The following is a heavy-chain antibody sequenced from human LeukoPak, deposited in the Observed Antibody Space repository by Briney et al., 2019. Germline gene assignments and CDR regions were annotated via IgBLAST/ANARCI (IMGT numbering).Heavy chain of an antibody. Sequence: PSETLSLTCAVSGYSISSGYYWGWIRQPPGKGLERIGSIYHSGSTYYNPSLKSRVTISVDTSKNQFSLKLSSVTAADTAVYYCARHGSSIAARGAFDYWGQGTLVTVSS. CDR1: GYSISSGYY. CDR3: ARHGSSIAARGAFDY. CDR2: IYHSGST. J-gene: IGHJ4*02. D-gene: IGHD6-6*01. V-gene: IGHV4-38-2*01.